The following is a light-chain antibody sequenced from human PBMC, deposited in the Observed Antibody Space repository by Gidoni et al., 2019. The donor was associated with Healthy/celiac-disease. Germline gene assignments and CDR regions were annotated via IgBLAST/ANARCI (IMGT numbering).Light chain of an antibody. CDR1: SGSIASNY. V-gene: IGLV6-57*04. CDR3: QSYDSSISV. J-gene: IGLJ7*01. CDR2: EDN. Sequence: NFMLTQPHSVSESPGKTVTISCTRSSGSIASNYVQWYQQRPGSAPTTVIYEDNQRPSGVPDRFSGSSDSSSNSASLTISGLKTEDEADYYCQSYDSSISVFGGGTQLTVL.